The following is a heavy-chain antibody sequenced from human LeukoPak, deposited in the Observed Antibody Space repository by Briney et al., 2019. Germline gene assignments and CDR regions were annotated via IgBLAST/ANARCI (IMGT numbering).Heavy chain of an antibody. J-gene: IGHJ4*02. CDR2: IRSNGSDT. D-gene: IGHD5-12*01. Sequence: PGGSLRLSCAASGFTFSDYQMSWIRQAPGKGLEWVSYIRSNGSDTYYADSVKGRFTISRDNTKNALYLQMNSLRADDTAVYYCARRGANSGHTFDYWGQGTLVSVSS. CDR3: ARRGANSGHTFDY. V-gene: IGHV3-11*01. CDR1: GFTFSDYQ.